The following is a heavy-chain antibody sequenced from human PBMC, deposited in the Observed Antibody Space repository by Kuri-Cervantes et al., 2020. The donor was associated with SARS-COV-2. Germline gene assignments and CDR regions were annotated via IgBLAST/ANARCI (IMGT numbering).Heavy chain of an antibody. J-gene: IGHJ3*02. V-gene: IGHV1-18*04. CDR2: ISSYNGKT. Sequence: ASVKVSCKASGYTFSSYGISWVRQAPGQGLEWMGWISSYNGKTGYAPRFQDRITMTTDTSTSTAYMEVRSLRSDDTAVYYCARREGGGSYNVAFDIWGQGTLVTVSS. CDR1: GYTFSSYG. D-gene: IGHD1-26*01. CDR3: ARREGGGSYNVAFDI.